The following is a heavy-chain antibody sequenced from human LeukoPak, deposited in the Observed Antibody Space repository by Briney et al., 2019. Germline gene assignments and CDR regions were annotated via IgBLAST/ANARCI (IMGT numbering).Heavy chain of an antibody. CDR2: VYYDGIN. V-gene: IGHV4-39*07. J-gene: IGHJ5*02. D-gene: IGHD3-22*01. CDR3: ARDAMIVVSNWFDP. Sequence: SETLSLTCTVSGGSINNTLFYWGWIRQPPGKGLEWIGTVYYDGINYSSPSLKSRVATSVDTSKNQFSLRLSSVTAADTAVYYCARDAMIVVSNWFDPWGQGTLVTVSS. CDR1: GGSINNTLFY.